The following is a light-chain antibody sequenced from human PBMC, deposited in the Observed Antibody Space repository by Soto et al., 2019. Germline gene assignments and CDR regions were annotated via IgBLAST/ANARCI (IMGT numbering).Light chain of an antibody. Sequence: EIVLTQSPGTLSLSPWERATLSCRASQSVSNNYLAWYQQKPGQAPRLLIYGASNRATGIPDRFSGSGSGTDFTLTISRLEPEDFAVYYCQQYNTWPLTFGGGTKVDIK. CDR1: QSVSNNY. J-gene: IGKJ4*01. CDR3: QQYNTWPLT. CDR2: GAS. V-gene: IGKV3-20*01.